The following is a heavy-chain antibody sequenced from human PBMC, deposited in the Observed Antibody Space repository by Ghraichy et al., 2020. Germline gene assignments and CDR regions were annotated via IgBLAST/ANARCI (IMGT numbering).Heavy chain of an antibody. Sequence: ETLSLTCTVSDGSISSYYWSWIRQPPGKGLEWIGYIYYSGSTNYNPSLKSRVTISLDTSKNQFSLNLTSVTAADTAVYYCARGDRGTGGYELFDYWGQGTLVTVSS. CDR3: ARGDRGTGGYELFDY. D-gene: IGHD2-8*02. V-gene: IGHV4-59*01. CDR2: IYYSGST. J-gene: IGHJ4*02. CDR1: DGSISSYY.